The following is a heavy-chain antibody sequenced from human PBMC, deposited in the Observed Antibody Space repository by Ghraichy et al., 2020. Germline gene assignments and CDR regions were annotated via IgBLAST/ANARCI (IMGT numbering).Heavy chain of an antibody. CDR2: IYTSGST. CDR1: GGSISSGSYY. CDR3: ARGIGWELPDAFDI. Sequence: SQTLSLTCTVSGGSISSGSYYWSWIRQPAGKGLEWIGRIYTSGSTNYNPSLKSRVTISVDTSKNQFSLKLSSVTAADTAVYYCARGIGWELPDAFDIWGQGTMVTVSS. D-gene: IGHD1-26*01. V-gene: IGHV4-61*02. J-gene: IGHJ3*02.